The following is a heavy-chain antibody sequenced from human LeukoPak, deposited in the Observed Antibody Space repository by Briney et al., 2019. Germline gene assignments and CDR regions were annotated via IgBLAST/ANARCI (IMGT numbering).Heavy chain of an antibody. CDR3: AGVSVRGVMQGDAFDI. D-gene: IGHD3-10*02. V-gene: IGHV3-7*03. CDR1: GFSFISYW. J-gene: IGHJ3*02. CDR2: IKQDGSEK. Sequence: GGSLRLSCAASGFSFISYWMIWVRQAPGKGLEWVANIKQDGSEKNYVDSVKGRFTVSRDNAKNSLYLQMSSLRAEDTAVYYCAGVSVRGVMQGDAFDIWGQGTMVTVSS.